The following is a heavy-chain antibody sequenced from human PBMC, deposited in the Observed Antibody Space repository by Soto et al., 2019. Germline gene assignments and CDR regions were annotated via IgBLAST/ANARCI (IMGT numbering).Heavy chain of an antibody. CDR1: GFTFSSYG. Sequence: GGSLRLSCAASGFTFSSYGMHWVRQAPGKGLEWVAVISYHGSDQYYADSVKGRYTISRDNSKNTVHLQMNSLRAEDTAVYYCAKDIPGYYYDSSGYYGWGQGTLVTVSS. CDR3: AKDIPGYYYDSSGYYG. J-gene: IGHJ4*02. D-gene: IGHD3-22*01. V-gene: IGHV3-30*18. CDR2: ISYHGSDQ.